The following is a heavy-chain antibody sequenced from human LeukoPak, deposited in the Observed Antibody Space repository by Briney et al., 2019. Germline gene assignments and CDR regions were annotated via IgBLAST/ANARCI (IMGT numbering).Heavy chain of an antibody. CDR1: GFAFSSYS. J-gene: IGHJ4*02. CDR2: ISSSGYTV. CDR3: AREKSWLQLDY. D-gene: IGHD5-24*01. Sequence: PGGSLRLSCAASGFAFSSYSMSWVRQAPGTGLEWVSYISSSGYTVYYADSVKGRFTISRDNAKNSLYLQMNSLRAEDTAVYYCAREKSWLQLDYWGQGTLVTVSS. V-gene: IGHV3-48*01.